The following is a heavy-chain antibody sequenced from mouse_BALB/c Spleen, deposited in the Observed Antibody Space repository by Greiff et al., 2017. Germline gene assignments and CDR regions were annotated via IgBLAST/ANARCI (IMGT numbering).Heavy chain of an antibody. V-gene: IGHV2-9*02. D-gene: IGHD3-1*01. Sequence: VQLQQSGPGLVAPSQSLSITCTVSGFSLTSYGVHWVRQPPGKGLEWLGVIWAGGSTNYSSALMSRLSISKDNSKSQVFLKMNSLQTDDTAMYYCAAGPYWYFDVWGAGTTVTVSS. CDR2: IWAGGST. CDR1: GFSLTSYG. CDR3: AAGPYWYFDV. J-gene: IGHJ1*01.